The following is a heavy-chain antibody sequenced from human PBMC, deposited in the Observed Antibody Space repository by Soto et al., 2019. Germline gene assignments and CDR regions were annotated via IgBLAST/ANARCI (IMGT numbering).Heavy chain of an antibody. CDR1: GYIFSSYW. D-gene: IGHD4-4*01. J-gene: IGHJ4*01. CDR3: ARPYGGNSPAFDV. Sequence: PGESLKISFKGSGYIFSSYWIGWVRQVPGKGLEWMGNIYPGDSDTRYSPSFQGQVTISIDKSINTAYLQWSSLRASDTAMYYCARPYGGNSPAFDVGGQGTLVTVSS. CDR2: IYPGDSDT. V-gene: IGHV5-51*01.